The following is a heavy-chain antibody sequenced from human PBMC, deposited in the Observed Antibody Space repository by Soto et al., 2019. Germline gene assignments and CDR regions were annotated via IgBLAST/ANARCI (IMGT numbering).Heavy chain of an antibody. D-gene: IGHD5-12*01. CDR1: GFTFSSYA. J-gene: IGHJ4*02. CDR2: ISYDGSNK. V-gene: IGHV3-30-3*01. Sequence: QVQLVESGGGVVQPGRSLRLSCAASGFTFSSYAMHWVRQAPGKGLEWVAVISYDGSNKYYADSVKGRFTISRDNSKNTLYLQMNSLRAEDTAVYYCARDPRIGRDGYHIWGQGTLVTVSS. CDR3: ARDPRIGRDGYHI.